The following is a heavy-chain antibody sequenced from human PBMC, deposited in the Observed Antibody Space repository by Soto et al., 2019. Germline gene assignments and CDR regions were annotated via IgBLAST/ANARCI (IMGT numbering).Heavy chain of an antibody. D-gene: IGHD6-19*01. CDR1: GFTFSSYA. CDR3: IVAGTPDGWFEP. CDR2: ISGSGGST. V-gene: IGHV3-23*01. J-gene: IGHJ5*02. Sequence: EVQLLESGGGLVQPGGSLRLSCAASGFTFSSYAMSWVRQAPGKGLEWVSAISGSGGSTYYADSVKGRFTISRDNSKNTLYLQMNSLRADDTGVYYGIVAGTPDGWFEPWGQGTLVTVSS.